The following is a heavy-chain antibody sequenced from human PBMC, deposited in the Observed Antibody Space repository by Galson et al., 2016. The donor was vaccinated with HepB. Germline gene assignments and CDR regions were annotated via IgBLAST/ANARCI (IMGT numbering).Heavy chain of an antibody. J-gene: IGHJ3*02. D-gene: IGHD3-22*01. Sequence: CAISGDSVSSDSATWNWIRQSPSRGLEWLGRTYYRSKWHNDYALSVKSRISINADTSKNQISLQLNSVSPEDTAVYYCARVPLFFVDAVGYDAFDIWGQGTLVTVSS. V-gene: IGHV6-1*01. CDR2: TYYRSKWHN. CDR3: ARVPLFFVDAVGYDAFDI. CDR1: GDSVSSDSAT.